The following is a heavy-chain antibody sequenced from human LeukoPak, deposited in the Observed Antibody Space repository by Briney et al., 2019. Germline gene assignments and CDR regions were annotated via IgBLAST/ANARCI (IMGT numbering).Heavy chain of an antibody. CDR3: AKFRWGYGSGIYVYDEYAFDI. J-gene: IGHJ3*02. V-gene: IGHV3-30*18. CDR2: ISYDGSNK. D-gene: IGHD3-10*01. CDR1: GFTFSSYG. Sequence: GRSLRLSCAASGFTFSSYGMHWVRQAPGKGLEWVAVISYDGSNKYYADSVKGRFTISRDNSKNTLYLRMNSLRAEDTAVYYCAKFRWGYGSGIYVYDEYAFDIWGQGTMVTVSS.